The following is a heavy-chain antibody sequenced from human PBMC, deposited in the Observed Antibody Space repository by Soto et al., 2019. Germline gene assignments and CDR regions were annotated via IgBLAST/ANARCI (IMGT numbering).Heavy chain of an antibody. Sequence: GASVKVSCKASGYTFTSYYMHWVRQAPGQGLEWMGIINPSGGSTSYAQKFQGRVTMTRDTSTSTVYMELSSLRSEDTAVYYCAGDLYDSSGYYSILFDYWGQGTLVTVSS. CDR3: AGDLYDSSGYYSILFDY. V-gene: IGHV1-46*01. D-gene: IGHD3-22*01. J-gene: IGHJ4*02. CDR2: INPSGGST. CDR1: GYTFTSYY.